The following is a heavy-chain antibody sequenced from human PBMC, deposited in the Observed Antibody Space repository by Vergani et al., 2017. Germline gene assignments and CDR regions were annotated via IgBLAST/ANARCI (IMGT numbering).Heavy chain of an antibody. CDR1: GDSISSGVYY. CDR3: ARMGGYXEGDAFRIGYFDS. J-gene: IGHJ4*02. V-gene: IGHV4-31*03. Sequence: QVQPQESGPGLVKPSQTLSLTCSVSGDSISSGVYYWNWIRQHPGKGLEWIGYIYSTGSTHHNPSLRRRINMSVDTSKNQFSLKLNSVTAADTAMYYCARMGGYXEGDAFRIGYFDSWGPGILVTVSS. CDR2: IYSTGST. D-gene: IGHD2-2*01.